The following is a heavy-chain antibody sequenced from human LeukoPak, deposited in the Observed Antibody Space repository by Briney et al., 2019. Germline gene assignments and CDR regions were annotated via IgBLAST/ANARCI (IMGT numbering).Heavy chain of an antibody. CDR2: IYDSGST. CDR1: GGSISSYY. V-gene: IGHV4-59*01. J-gene: IGHJ4*02. D-gene: IGHD3-22*01. Sequence: SETLSLTCTVSGGSISSYYWSWIRQPPGKGLEWIGYIYDSGSTDYSPSLKSRVSISVDTSKNQFSLKLSSVTAADTAVYYCARAPRNYYDSSGYYDFDYWGQGTLVTVSS. CDR3: ARAPRNYYDSSGYYDFDY.